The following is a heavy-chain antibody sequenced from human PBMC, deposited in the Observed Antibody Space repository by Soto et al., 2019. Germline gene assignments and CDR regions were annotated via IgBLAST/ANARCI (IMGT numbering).Heavy chain of an antibody. V-gene: IGHV4-59*01. CDR3: ARAITMVRGVIRWFDP. CDR2: IYYSGST. Sequence: SETLSLTCTVSGGSISSYYWSWIRQPPGKGLEWIGYIYYSGSTNYNPSLKSRVTISVDTSKNQFSLKLSSVTAADTAVYYCARAITMVRGVIRWFDPWGQGTLVTVSS. D-gene: IGHD3-10*01. J-gene: IGHJ5*02. CDR1: GGSISSYY.